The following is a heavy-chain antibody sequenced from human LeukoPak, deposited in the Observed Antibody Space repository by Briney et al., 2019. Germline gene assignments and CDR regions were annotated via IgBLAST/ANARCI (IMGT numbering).Heavy chain of an antibody. D-gene: IGHD4-17*01. V-gene: IGHV3-23*01. CDR1: GFTFSSYA. CDR3: AKSATTVTSNFDY. CDR2: ISGGGATT. Sequence: PGGSLRLSCAASGFTFSSYAMSWVRQAPGKGLEWVSDISGGGATTFYADSVKGRFTISRDNSKNTVYLQMSSLRAEDTAVYYCAKSATTVTSNFDYWGQGTLVTVSS. J-gene: IGHJ4*02.